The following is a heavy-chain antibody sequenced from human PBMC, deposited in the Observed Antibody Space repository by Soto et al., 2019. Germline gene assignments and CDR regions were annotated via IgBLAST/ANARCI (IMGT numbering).Heavy chain of an antibody. Sequence: TPGESLKISCKGSGYSFTSNWIGWVRQMPGKGLEWMGIIYPGDSDTRYSPSFQGQVTISADKSISTAYLQWSSLKASDTAMYYCARRGGDCSGGSCYYSAYYYYGMDVWGQGTTVTVSS. V-gene: IGHV5-51*01. CDR1: GYSFTSNW. CDR3: ARRGGDCSGGSCYYSAYYYYGMDV. CDR2: IYPGDSDT. J-gene: IGHJ6*02. D-gene: IGHD2-15*01.